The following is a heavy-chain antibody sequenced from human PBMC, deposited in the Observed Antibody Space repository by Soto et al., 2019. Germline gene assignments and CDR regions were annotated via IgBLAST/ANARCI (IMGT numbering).Heavy chain of an antibody. CDR1: GFTFSSYA. J-gene: IGHJ4*02. V-gene: IGHV3-23*01. CDR2: ISGSGGST. CDR3: AKDGYSSSWYSGY. Sequence: GGSLRLSCAASGFTFSSYAISFCRHSPCKGLEWVSAISGSGGSTYYADSVKGRFTISRDNSKNTLYLQMNSLRAEDTAVYYCAKDGYSSSWYSGYWGQGTLVTVSS. D-gene: IGHD6-13*01.